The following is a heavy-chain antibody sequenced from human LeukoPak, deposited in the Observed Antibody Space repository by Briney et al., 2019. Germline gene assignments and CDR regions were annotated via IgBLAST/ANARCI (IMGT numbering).Heavy chain of an antibody. V-gene: IGHV3-30*02. CDR2: IRYDGSNK. J-gene: IGHJ4*02. CDR1: GIHFKCQG. CDR3: AREGTASGELDY. D-gene: IGHD6-13*01. Sequence: GSLELSCCASGIHFKCQGLQWVRQAPGKGLEWVAFIRYDGSNKYYADSVKGRFTISRDNSKNTLYLQMNSLRAEDTAVYYCAREGTASGELDYWGQGTLVTVSS.